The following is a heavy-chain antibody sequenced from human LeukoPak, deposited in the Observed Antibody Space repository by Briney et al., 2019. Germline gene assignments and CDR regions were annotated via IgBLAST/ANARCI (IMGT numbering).Heavy chain of an antibody. CDR2: IYYSGST. D-gene: IGHD2-21*01. CDR1: GGSISSYY. J-gene: IGHJ3*02. V-gene: IGHV4-59*12. CDR3: ARYCGGDCQNDAFDI. Sequence: SETLSLTCTVSGGSISSYYWSWIRQPPGKGLEWIGYIYYSGSTNYNPSLKGRVTMSVDTSKNQFSLKLSSVTAADTAVYYCARYCGGDCQNDAFDIWGQGTMVTVSS.